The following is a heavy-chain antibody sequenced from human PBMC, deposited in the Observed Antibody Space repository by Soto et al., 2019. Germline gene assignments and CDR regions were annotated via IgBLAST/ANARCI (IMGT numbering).Heavy chain of an antibody. V-gene: IGHV4-59*03. Sequence: PSETLSLTCNVSGGSISGYYWTWIRQPPGKGLEWIGYLYNTGSTNYNPSLKSRVTISLDTSKNQFFLNLSSVTAADTAVYYCAGMSFTVFGEVIDNFYFYGMDVWGQGTTVTVSS. CDR2: LYNTGST. CDR1: GGSISGYY. J-gene: IGHJ6*02. CDR3: AGMSFTVFGEVIDNFYFYGMDV. D-gene: IGHD3-3*01.